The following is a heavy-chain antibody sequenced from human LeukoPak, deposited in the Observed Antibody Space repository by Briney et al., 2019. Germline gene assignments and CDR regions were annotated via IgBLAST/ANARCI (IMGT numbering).Heavy chain of an antibody. D-gene: IGHD3-22*01. J-gene: IGHJ4*02. CDR3: AREDSSITHFDF. CDR2: IYSGGST. V-gene: IGHV3-66*01. CDR1: GFTVSSNY. Sequence: GGSLRLSCAASGFTVSSNYMSWVRQAPGKGLEWVSVIYSGGSTYYAGSVKGRFTISRDNSKNTLYLQMNSLRAEDTAVYYCAREDSSITHFDFWGQGTLVTVSS.